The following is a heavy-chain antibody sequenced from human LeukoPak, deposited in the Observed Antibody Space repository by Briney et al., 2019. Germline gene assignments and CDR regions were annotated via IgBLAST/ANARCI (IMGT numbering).Heavy chain of an antibody. J-gene: IGHJ3*02. V-gene: IGHV3-53*01. Sequence: PGGSLRLPCAASGFTVSNNYMSWVRQAPGKGLEWVSVIYSGGSTYYADSVKGRFTISRDNSKNTLYLQMNSLRAEDTAVYYCARVLSGSYLAYAFDIWGQGTMVTVSS. CDR2: IYSGGST. CDR3: ARVLSGSYLAYAFDI. D-gene: IGHD1-26*01. CDR1: GFTVSNNY.